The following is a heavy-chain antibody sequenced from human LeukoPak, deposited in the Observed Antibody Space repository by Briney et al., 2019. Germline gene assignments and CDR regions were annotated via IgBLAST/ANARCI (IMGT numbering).Heavy chain of an antibody. CDR2: IWYDGSNK. Sequence: GRSLRLSCAASGFTFSSYGMQWVRQAPGKGLEWVAVIWYDGSNKYYADSVKGRFTISRDNSKNTLCLQMNSLRAEDTAVYYCARRIYEYYYYYGMDVWGQGTTVTVSS. CDR3: ARRIYEYYYYYGMDV. CDR1: GFTFSSYG. J-gene: IGHJ6*02. D-gene: IGHD3-3*01. V-gene: IGHV3-33*01.